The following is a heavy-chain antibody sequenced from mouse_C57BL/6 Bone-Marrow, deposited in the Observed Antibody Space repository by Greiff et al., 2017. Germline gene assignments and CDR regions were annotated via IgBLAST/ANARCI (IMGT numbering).Heavy chain of an antibody. CDR3: ARGGIITPWFAY. CDR2: FHPSDSYT. J-gene: IGHJ3*01. D-gene: IGHD1-1*01. Sequence: QVHVKQPGAELVRPGTSVKLSCKASGYTFTSYWIHWVKQRPGKGLEWIGVFHPSDSYTNYTQKITGKATLTVDPYSSSVYWQLSSLTSEDSAVYYCARGGIITPWFAYWGQGTLVTVSA. V-gene: IGHV1-59*01. CDR1: GYTFTSYW.